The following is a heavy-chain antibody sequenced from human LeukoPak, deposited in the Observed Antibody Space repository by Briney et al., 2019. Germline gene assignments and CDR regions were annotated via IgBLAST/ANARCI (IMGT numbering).Heavy chain of an antibody. Sequence: PGGSLRLSCAASGFTFSSYGMHWVRQAPGKGLEWVAVIWYDGSNKYYADSVKGRFTISRGNSKSTLYLQMNSLRAEDTAVYYCARDRRFEHYFDYWGQGTLVTVSS. V-gene: IGHV3-33*01. D-gene: IGHD3-9*01. J-gene: IGHJ4*02. CDR3: ARDRRFEHYFDY. CDR1: GFTFSSYG. CDR2: IWYDGSNK.